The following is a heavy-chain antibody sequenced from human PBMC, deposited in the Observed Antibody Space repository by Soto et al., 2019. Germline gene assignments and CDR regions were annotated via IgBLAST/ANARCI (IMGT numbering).Heavy chain of an antibody. D-gene: IGHD2-8*01. CDR3: ARDRDAYCSKGICSGPYFDY. CDR2: ISDNSSVI. Sequence: GSLRLSCAASGVTCSTYSINWVRQAPGKGLEWISYISDNSSVIYYADAVKGRFTISRDNAKNSLYLQMNSLRDEDTAVYYCARDRDAYCSKGICSGPYFDYWGQGTLVTVSS. J-gene: IGHJ4*02. V-gene: IGHV3-48*02. CDR1: GVTCSTYS.